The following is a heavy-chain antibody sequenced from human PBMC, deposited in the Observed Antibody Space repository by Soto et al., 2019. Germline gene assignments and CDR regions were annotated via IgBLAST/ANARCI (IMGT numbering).Heavy chain of an antibody. CDR1: VYTFTSYH. V-gene: IGHV1-2*04. J-gene: IGHJ4*02. Sequence: ASVKVSSKASVYTFTSYHIHCLRRAPGQGLEWMGRINPSSGGTSYAQKFQGWVTMTRDTSISTAYMELSRLRSDDTAVYYCARGYCCSTSCYTDFDYWGQGTLVTVSS. CDR3: ARGYCCSTSCYTDFDY. CDR2: INPSSGGT. D-gene: IGHD2-2*01.